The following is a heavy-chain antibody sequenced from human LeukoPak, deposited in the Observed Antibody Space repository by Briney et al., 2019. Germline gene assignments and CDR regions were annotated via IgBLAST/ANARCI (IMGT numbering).Heavy chain of an antibody. J-gene: IGHJ4*02. V-gene: IGHV1-69*13. Sequence: SVKVSCKASGYTFTGYYMHWVRLAPGQGLEWMGGIIPIFGTANYAQKFQGRVTITADESTSTAYMELSSLRSEDTAVYYCARGGVVVVVAAHFDYWGQGTLVTVSS. CDR3: ARGGVVVVVAAHFDY. D-gene: IGHD2-15*01. CDR1: GYTFTGYY. CDR2: IIPIFGTA.